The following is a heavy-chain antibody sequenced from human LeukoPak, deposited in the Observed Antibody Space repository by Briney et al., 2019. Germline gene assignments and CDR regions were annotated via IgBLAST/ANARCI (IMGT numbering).Heavy chain of an antibody. CDR2: ISSSGSTI. V-gene: IGHV3-48*03. Sequence: VGSLRLSCAASGFTFSSYEMNWVRQAPGKGLEWVSYISSSGSTIYYADSVKGRFTISRDNAKNSLYLQMNSLRAEDTAVYYCARDFDCSGGSCYSAYFDYWGQGTLVTVSS. CDR1: GFTFSSYE. J-gene: IGHJ4*02. CDR3: ARDFDCSGGSCYSAYFDY. D-gene: IGHD2-15*01.